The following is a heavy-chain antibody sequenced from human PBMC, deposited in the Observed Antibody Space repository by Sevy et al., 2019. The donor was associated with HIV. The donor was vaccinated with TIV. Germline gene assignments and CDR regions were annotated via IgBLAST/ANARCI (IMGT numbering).Heavy chain of an antibody. CDR3: ARGRYPDHAFDI. J-gene: IGHJ3*02. V-gene: IGHV4-30-2*01. CDR2: IYHSGST. Sequence: SETLSLTCAVSGGSISSGGYSWSWIRQPPGKGLGWIGYIYHSGSTYYNPSLKSRVTISVDRSKNQFSLKLSSVTAADTAVYYCARGRYPDHAFDIWGQGTMVTVSS. CDR1: GGSISSGGYS. D-gene: IGHD3-9*01.